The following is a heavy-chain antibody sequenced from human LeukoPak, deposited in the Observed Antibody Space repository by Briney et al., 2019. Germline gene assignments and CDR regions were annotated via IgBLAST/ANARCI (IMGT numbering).Heavy chain of an antibody. J-gene: IGHJ4*02. Sequence: HPGRSLRLSCAASGFTFSTYGMHWVRQAPGKGLEWVTVISNDGRKTYYADSVKGRFTISRDNSKNTLYLQMNSLRAEDTAVYYCARHRTTHPYSSSWYEAPGDFDYWGQGTLVTVSS. CDR3: ARHRTTHPYSSSWYEAPGDFDY. V-gene: IGHV3-30*04. CDR2: ISNDGRKT. D-gene: IGHD6-13*01. CDR1: GFTFSTYG.